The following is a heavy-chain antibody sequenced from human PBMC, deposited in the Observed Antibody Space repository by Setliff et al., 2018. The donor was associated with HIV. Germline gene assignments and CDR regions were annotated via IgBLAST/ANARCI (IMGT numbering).Heavy chain of an antibody. CDR3: AKSPSLSYSSGWYYFDY. CDR2: IYSGGSST. Sequence: SLKISCAASGFTFSNYAMTWVRQAPGKGLEWVSVIYSGGSSTYYADSVKGRFTISRDNSRDTLYLQMNSLRAEDTAVYYCAKSPSLSYSSGWYYFDYWGQGTLV. V-gene: IGHV3-23*03. D-gene: IGHD3-22*01. J-gene: IGHJ4*02. CDR1: GFTFSNYA.